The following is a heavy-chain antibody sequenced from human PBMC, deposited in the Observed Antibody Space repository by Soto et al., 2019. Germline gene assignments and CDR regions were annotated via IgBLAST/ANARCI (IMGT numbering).Heavy chain of an antibody. CDR3: AKDRSTSLTANPATTQKKKIYYYYGMDV. CDR1: GFTFSSYA. D-gene: IGHD2-21*02. CDR2: VSSHGGST. J-gene: IGHJ6*02. Sequence: PGGSLRLSCSASGFTFSSYAMHWVRQAPGKGLEYVSTVSSHGGSTYYADSVKGRFTISRDNSKNTLYLQMNSLRAEDTAVYYCAKDRSTSLTANPATTQKKKIYYYYGMDVWGQGTTVTVSS. V-gene: IGHV3-64*04.